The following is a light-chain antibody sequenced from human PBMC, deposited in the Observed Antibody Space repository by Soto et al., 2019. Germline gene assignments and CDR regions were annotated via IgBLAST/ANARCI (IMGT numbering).Light chain of an antibody. V-gene: IGKV1-5*03. CDR3: QQYKSFWT. J-gene: IGKJ1*01. Sequence: DIQMTQSPSTLSASVGHRVTITCRASQTISTWLAWYQQKPGKAPKLLIYKASTLESGVPSRFSGSGSETDFTLTISSLQPDDFATYYCQQYKSFWTFGQGTKVEIK. CDR1: QTISTW. CDR2: KAS.